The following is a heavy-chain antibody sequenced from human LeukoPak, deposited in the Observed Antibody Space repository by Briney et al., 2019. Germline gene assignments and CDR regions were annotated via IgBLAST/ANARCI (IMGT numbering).Heavy chain of an antibody. CDR3: ATGRHGYYYYMDV. Sequence: PSETLSLTCAVYGGSFSGYYWSWIRQPPGKGLEWIGEINHSGSTNYNPSLKSRVTISVDTSKNQFSLKLSSVTAADTAVYYCATGRHGYYYYMDVWGKGTTVTVSS. J-gene: IGHJ6*03. V-gene: IGHV4-34*01. CDR1: GGSFSGYY. CDR2: INHSGST.